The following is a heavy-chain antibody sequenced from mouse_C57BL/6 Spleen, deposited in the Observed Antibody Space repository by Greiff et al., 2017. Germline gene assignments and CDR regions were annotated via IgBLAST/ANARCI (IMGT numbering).Heavy chain of an antibody. CDR1: GYAFTNYL. V-gene: IGHV1-54*01. CDR2: INPGSGGT. D-gene: IGHD2-4*01. Sequence: VQLQQSGAELVRPGTSVKVSCKASGYAFTNYLIEWVKQRPGQGLEWIGVINPGSGGTNYNEKFKGKATLTADKSSSTAYMQLSSLTSEDSAVYFCARLSDYDDYAMDYWGQGTSVTVSS. J-gene: IGHJ4*01. CDR3: ARLSDYDDYAMDY.